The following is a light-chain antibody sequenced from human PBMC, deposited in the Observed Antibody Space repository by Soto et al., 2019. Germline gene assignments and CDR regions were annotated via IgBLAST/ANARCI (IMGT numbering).Light chain of an antibody. J-gene: IGKJ4*01. CDR1: QDISSW. V-gene: IGKV1-12*01. Sequence: DIQMTQSPSSVSASVGDRVTITCRASQDISSWLAWYQQKPGEAPKLLIYAASSLQSGVPSRFSGSASGTDFTLTINPLQPEDFATYYCQQTSSFPLTFGGGTKVDIK. CDR3: QQTSSFPLT. CDR2: AAS.